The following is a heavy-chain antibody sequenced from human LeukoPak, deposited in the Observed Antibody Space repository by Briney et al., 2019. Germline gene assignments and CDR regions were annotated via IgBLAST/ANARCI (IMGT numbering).Heavy chain of an antibody. CDR2: IYSGGST. CDR1: GFTLRSNY. Sequence: GSLKLSCAASGFTLRSNYMRWVRQAPGKGLEWVSVIYSGGSTYYADSVKGRFTISRDNSNYTLYLQMNSLRAEDTAVYYCANFEGSSQAFHIWGQGTLVTVSS. J-gene: IGHJ3*02. D-gene: IGHD3-9*01. CDR3: ANFEGSSQAFHI. V-gene: IGHV3-53*05.